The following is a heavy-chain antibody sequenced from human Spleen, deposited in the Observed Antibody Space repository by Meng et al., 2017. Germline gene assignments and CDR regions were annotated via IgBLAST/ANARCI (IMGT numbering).Heavy chain of an antibody. J-gene: IGHJ1*01. Sequence: QGQLVQAGDEVKKPGASLKVSCKASGYTFSGYYIHWVRQAPGQGLEWMGWINPNSGGTNYAQKFQGRVTMTRDTSISTAYMELTRLTSDDTAVDYCARAGIKAEYFQHWGQGTLVTVSS. CDR3: ARAGIKAEYFQH. V-gene: IGHV1-2*02. CDR1: GYTFSGYY. D-gene: IGHD3-16*01. CDR2: INPNSGGT.